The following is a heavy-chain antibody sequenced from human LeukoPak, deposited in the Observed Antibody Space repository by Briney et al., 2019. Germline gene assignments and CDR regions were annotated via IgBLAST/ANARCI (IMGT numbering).Heavy chain of an antibody. D-gene: IGHD3-9*01. J-gene: IGHJ4*02. V-gene: IGHV3-23*01. CDR3: AKDPGTFDWLLYLDY. Sequence: GGSLRLSCAASGFTFSSYAMSWARQAPGKGLEWVSAISGSGGSTYYADSVKGRFTISRDNSKNTLYLQMNSLRAEDTAVYYCAKDPGTFDWLLYLDYWGQGTLVTVSS. CDR1: GFTFSSYA. CDR2: ISGSGGST.